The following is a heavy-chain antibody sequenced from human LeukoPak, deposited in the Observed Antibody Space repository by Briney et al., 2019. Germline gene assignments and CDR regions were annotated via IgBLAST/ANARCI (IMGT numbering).Heavy chain of an antibody. V-gene: IGHV1-3*01. CDR1: GYTFTSYA. CDR2: INAGNGNT. D-gene: IGHD3-3*01. J-gene: IGHJ1*01. Sequence: ASVKVSCKASGYTFTSYAMQWVRQAPGQRLEWLGWINAGNGNTKYSQKFQGRDTIARDTSASTAYMELSSLRSEDTAVYYCARVFKGYFQHWGQGTLVTVSS. CDR3: ARVFKGYFQH.